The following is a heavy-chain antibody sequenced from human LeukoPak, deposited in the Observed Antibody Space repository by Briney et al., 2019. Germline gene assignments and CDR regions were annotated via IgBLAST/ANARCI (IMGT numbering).Heavy chain of an antibody. CDR2: IKQDGSEK. J-gene: IGHJ4*02. Sequence: GGSLRLSCAASGFTFSSYWMSWVRQAPGKGLEWLANIKQDGSEKYYVDSVKGRFTISRDNAKDSLYLQMNSLRAEDTAVYYCARYRMVVPFDYWGQGTLVTVSS. CDR3: ARYRMVVPFDY. CDR1: GFTFSSYW. V-gene: IGHV3-7*01. D-gene: IGHD2-15*01.